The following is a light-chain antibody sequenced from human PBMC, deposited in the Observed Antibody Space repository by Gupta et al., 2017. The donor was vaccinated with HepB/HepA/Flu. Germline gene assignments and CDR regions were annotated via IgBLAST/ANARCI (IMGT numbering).Light chain of an antibody. Sequence: IQMTHSPSSLSASLGDRVTITCQASQSITTFLVWYHQKPGKAPKRLIYDASRVQSGVPSRFSGSGXGTXFTLTIXSRQPEHFATYYCQHKDSTPITFGXGTQLESK. CDR3: QHKDSTPIT. J-gene: IGKJ5*01. CDR2: DAS. V-gene: IGKV1-39*01. CDR1: QSITTF.